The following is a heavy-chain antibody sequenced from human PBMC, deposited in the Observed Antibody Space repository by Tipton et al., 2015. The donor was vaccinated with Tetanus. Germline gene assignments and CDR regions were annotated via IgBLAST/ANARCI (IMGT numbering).Heavy chain of an antibody. CDR3: ARDQARGARGWNYFDY. J-gene: IGHJ4*02. V-gene: IGHV4-31*02. D-gene: IGHD1-26*01. CDR2: IYYSGST. Sequence: LRLSCTVSGGSISSGGYYWSWIRQHPGKGLEWIGDIYYSGSTYYNPSLRSRVTISVDTSKNQFSLKMNSVTAADTAVYYCARDQARGARGWNYFDYWGQGTLVTVSS. CDR1: GGSISSGGYY.